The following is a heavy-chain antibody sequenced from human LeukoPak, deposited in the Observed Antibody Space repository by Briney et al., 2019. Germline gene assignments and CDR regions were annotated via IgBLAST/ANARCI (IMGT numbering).Heavy chain of an antibody. Sequence: GASVKVSCKASGYTFTGYYMHWVRQAPGHGLEWMGWINPNSGGTNYAQKFQGRVAMTRDTSISTAYMELSRLRSDDTAVYYCARDPTLGYCSGGSCYNFVAGDYWGQGTLVTVSS. J-gene: IGHJ4*02. CDR1: GYTFTGYY. D-gene: IGHD2-15*01. CDR2: INPNSGGT. V-gene: IGHV1-2*02. CDR3: ARDPTLGYCSGGSCYNFVAGDY.